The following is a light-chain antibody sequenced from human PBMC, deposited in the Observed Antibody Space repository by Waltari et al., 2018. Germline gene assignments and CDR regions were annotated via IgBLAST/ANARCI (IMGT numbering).Light chain of an antibody. V-gene: IGKV2-30*02. Sequence: DVLLTQSPVSLPVTLGQPASMSCHSRQSLEHSDGNTYLNWFHQRPGQSPRRLISKVSRRDSGVPARFSGSGSGTDFTLRISRVAAEDVGVYYCMQGTHWPQTFGQGTKVEIK. J-gene: IGKJ1*01. CDR1: QSLEHSDGNTY. CDR3: MQGTHWPQT. CDR2: KVS.